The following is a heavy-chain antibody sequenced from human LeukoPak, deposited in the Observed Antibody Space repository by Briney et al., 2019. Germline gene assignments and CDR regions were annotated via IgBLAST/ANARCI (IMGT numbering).Heavy chain of an antibody. CDR3: ARGSLWLGELLQGVRTWFDP. J-gene: IGHJ5*02. CDR1: GGSISSYY. Sequence: TSETLSLTCTVSGGSISSYYWSWIRQPPGKGLEWIGYIYYSGSTNYNPSLKSRVTISVDASKNQFSLKLSSVSAADTAVYYCARGSLWLGELLQGVRTWFDPWGQGTLVTVSS. D-gene: IGHD3-10*01. V-gene: IGHV4-59*01. CDR2: IYYSGST.